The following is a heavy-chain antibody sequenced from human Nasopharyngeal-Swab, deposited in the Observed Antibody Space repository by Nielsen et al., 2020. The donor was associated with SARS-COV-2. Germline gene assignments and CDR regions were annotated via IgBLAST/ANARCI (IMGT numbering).Heavy chain of an antibody. V-gene: IGHV1-69*13. J-gene: IGHJ6*03. D-gene: IGHD3-10*01. CDR1: GGTFSSYA. CDR2: IIPIFGTA. CDR3: ARIIGYYYYYMDV. Sequence: SVKVSCKASGGTFSSYAIGWVRQAPGQGLEWMGGIIPIFGTANYAQKFQGRVTITADESTSTAYMELSSLRSEDTAVYYCARIIGYYYYYMDVWGKGTTVTVSS.